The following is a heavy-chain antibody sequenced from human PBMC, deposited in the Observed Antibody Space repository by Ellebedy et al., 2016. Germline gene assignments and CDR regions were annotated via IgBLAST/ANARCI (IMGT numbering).Heavy chain of an antibody. CDR2: ISHDGRDQ. D-gene: IGHD3-16*01. CDR3: VCGCYFDY. Sequence: GGSLRLXXVVSGFNINRYGMHWVRQTPGKGLEWVAVISHDGRDQYYEESVKGRFTISRDSSKNTLYLQMNSLRVENTAIYYCVCGCYFDYWGQGTLVTVSP. J-gene: IGHJ4*02. CDR1: GFNINRYG. V-gene: IGHV3-30*03.